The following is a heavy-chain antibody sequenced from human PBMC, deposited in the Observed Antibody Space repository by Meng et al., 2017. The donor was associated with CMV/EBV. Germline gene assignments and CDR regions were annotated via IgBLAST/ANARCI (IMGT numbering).Heavy chain of an antibody. CDR2: IKQDGSEK. CDR3: ARDKGEITIFGVVIIFRQGGAFDI. CDR1: GFTFSSYW. V-gene: IGHV3-7*01. Sequence: GESLKISCAASGFTFSSYWMSWVRQAPGKGLEWVANIKQDGSEKYYVDSVKGRFTISGDNAKNSLYLQMNSLRAEDTAVYYCARDKGEITIFGVVIIFRQGGAFDIWGQGTMVTVSS. J-gene: IGHJ3*02. D-gene: IGHD3-3*01.